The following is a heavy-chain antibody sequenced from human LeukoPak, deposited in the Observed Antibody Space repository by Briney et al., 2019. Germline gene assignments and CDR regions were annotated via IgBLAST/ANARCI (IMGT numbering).Heavy chain of an antibody. V-gene: IGHV6-1*01. J-gene: IGHJ5*02. D-gene: IGHD1-1*01. CDR2: PYYRSKWNS. Sequence: SQTLSVTCAISGDSVSSNSASWNWIRQSPSSGLEWLGRPYYRSKWNSDYAVSVNSRITINIDTSRNQFNLPLEAVTTEVRVAYNCARDPDNSYECRPFDPWGQGTLVTVSS. CDR3: ARDPDNSYECRPFDP. CDR1: GDSVSSNSAS.